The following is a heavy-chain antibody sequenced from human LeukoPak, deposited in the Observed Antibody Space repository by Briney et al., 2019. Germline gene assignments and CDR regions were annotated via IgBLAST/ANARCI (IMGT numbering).Heavy chain of an antibody. V-gene: IGHV3-23*01. J-gene: IGHJ4*02. CDR1: GFNINNH. CDR2: ISGSGGST. Sequence: PAGSLRLSCAASGFNINNHLTWVRQAPGKGLEWVSAISGSGGSTYYADSVKGRFTISRDNSKNTLYLQMNSLRAEDTAVYYCAKDLKTPDGYAFNYWGQGTLVTVSS. CDR3: AKDLKTPDGYAFNY. D-gene: IGHD5-24*01.